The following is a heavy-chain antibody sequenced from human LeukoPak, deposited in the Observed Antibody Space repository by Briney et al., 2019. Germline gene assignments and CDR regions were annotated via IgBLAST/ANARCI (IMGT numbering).Heavy chain of an antibody. V-gene: IGHV3-53*04. J-gene: IGHJ4*02. CDR3: ARVDTVMAYYFDL. D-gene: IGHD5-18*01. CDR2: IYSSGTT. CDR1: GFTVSTNC. Sequence: PGGSLRLSCAASGFTVSTNCMTWGRQAPGERLEWVSTIYSSGTTYYADSVIGRFTRSRHNSRNTLYLQLNSLRAEDTAVDYCARVDTVMAYYFDLWGQGTLVTVSS.